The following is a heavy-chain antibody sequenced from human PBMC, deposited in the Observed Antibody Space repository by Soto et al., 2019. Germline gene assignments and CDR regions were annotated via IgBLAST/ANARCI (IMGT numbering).Heavy chain of an antibody. CDR2: ISLHNGDT. V-gene: IGHV1-18*04. D-gene: IGHD2-15*01. Sequence: QVHLVQSGAEVKKPGASVKVSCKAVGISYGISWVRQAPGQGLEWMGWISLHNGDTNNAPNLQGRITMTTDTSTSTTYMELRSLRSDDTAVYYCETDDKDDCSSINCHYFDHWGQGTLVTVSS. J-gene: IGHJ4*02. CDR3: ETDDKDDCSSINCHYFDH. CDR1: GISYG.